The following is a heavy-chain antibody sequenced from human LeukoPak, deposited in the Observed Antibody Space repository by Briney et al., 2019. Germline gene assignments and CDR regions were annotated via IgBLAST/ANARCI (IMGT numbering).Heavy chain of an antibody. J-gene: IGHJ5*02. CDR2: INPDTGGT. Sequence: ASVKVSCTASGYTFTDYYMHWVRQAPGQGLEWMGRINPDTGGTNSAQRFQGRVTMTRDTSIRTAYMELSSLRSDDTAVYYCAREHLFSGSENYVLHNWFDPWGQGTLVTVSS. CDR3: AREHLFSGSENYVLHNWFDP. V-gene: IGHV1-2*02. D-gene: IGHD3-10*01. CDR1: GYTFTDYY.